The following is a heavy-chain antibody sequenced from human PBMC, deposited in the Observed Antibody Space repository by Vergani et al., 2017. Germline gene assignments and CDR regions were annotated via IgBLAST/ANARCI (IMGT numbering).Heavy chain of an antibody. CDR1: GGSISSYY. CDR2: IYYSGST. Sequence: QVQLQESGPGLVKPSETLSLTCTVSGGSISSYYWSWIRQPPGKGLEWIGYIYYSGSTNYNPSLKSRVTISVDTSKNQFSLKLSSVTAADTAVYYCARDRGRDGYNLGYYYGMDVWGQGTTVTVSS. CDR3: ARDRGRDGYNLGYYYGMDV. V-gene: IGHV4-59*12. J-gene: IGHJ6*02. D-gene: IGHD5-24*01.